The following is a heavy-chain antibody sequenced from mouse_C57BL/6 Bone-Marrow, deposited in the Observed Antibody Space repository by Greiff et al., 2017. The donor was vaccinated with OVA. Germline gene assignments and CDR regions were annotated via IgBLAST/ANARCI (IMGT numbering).Heavy chain of an antibody. D-gene: IGHD2-5*01. V-gene: IGHV5-15*01. CDR1: GFTFSDYG. CDR3: ARHEDYSNSYWYFDV. J-gene: IGHJ1*03. Sequence: EVQRVESGGGLVQPGGSLKLSCAASGFTFSDYGMAWVRQAPRKGPEWVAFISNLAYSLYYADTVTGRFTISRENAKNTLYLEMSSLRSEDTAMDYCARHEDYSNSYWYFDVWGTGTTVTVSS. CDR2: ISNLAYSL.